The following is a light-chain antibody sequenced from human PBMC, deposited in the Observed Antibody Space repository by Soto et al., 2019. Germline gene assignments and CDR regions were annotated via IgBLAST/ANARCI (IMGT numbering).Light chain of an antibody. CDR1: SSDVGGYNY. CDR3: SSYTSSSTL. V-gene: IGLV2-14*01. Sequence: QSALTQPASVSGSPGQSIIISCTGTSSDVGGYNYVSWYQQHPGKAPKLMIYDVSNRPSGVSNRFSGSKSGNTASLTISGLQAEYEADYYCSSYTSSSTLFGGGTQLTVL. J-gene: IGLJ2*01. CDR2: DVS.